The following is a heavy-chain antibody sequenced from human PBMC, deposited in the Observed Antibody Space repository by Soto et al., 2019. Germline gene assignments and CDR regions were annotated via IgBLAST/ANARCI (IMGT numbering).Heavy chain of an antibody. CDR1: GDSMTKYY. J-gene: IGHJ4*02. CDR2: IYTSGST. CDR3: ARTVGAAYYFDF. V-gene: IGHV4-4*07. D-gene: IGHD1-26*01. Sequence: QVQLQESGPGLVKPSETLSLTCTVSGDSMTKYYWSWIRQPAGKGLEGIGRIYTSGSTNYNPSLKSRVTMSIDTSNNHFSLNLKSVTAADTAMYYCARTVGAAYYFDFWGQGALVTFSS.